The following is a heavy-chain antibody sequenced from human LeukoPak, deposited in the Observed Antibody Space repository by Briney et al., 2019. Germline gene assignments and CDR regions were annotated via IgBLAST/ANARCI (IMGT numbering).Heavy chain of an antibody. Sequence: MTSETLSLTCTVSGDSISSHYWSWIRQPPGKGLEWIGYIYNSGSTNYNPSLKSRITISIDTSRNQFSLKLSSVTAADTAVYYCARLPGSYTDAFDIWGQGTMVTVSS. CDR3: ARLPGSYTDAFDI. V-gene: IGHV4-59*11. D-gene: IGHD1-26*01. CDR1: GDSISSHY. J-gene: IGHJ3*02. CDR2: IYNSGST.